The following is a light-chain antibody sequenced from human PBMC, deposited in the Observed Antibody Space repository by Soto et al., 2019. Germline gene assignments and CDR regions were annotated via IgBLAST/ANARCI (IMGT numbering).Light chain of an antibody. CDR2: DVS. CDR1: NSDIGYYNF. Sequence: QSVLTQPPSASGSPGQSITISCTGTNSDIGYYNFVSWYQHHPGKAPKLMIYDVSNRPSGVSNRFSGSKSGNTASLTISGLQAEDEADYYCSSFTTSSALVFGGGTKLTVL. V-gene: IGLV2-14*03. J-gene: IGLJ2*01. CDR3: SSFTTSSALV.